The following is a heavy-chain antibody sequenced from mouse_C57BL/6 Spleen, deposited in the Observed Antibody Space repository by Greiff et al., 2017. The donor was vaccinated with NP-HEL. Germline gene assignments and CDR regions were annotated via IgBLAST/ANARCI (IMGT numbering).Heavy chain of an antibody. CDR3: TRTMYYYGSAWFAY. V-gene: IGHV1-15*01. CDR1: GYTFTDYE. Sequence: QVQLQQSGAELVRPGASVTLSCKASGYTFTDYEMHWVKQTPVHGLEWIGAIDPETGGTAYNQKFKGKAILTADKSSSTAYMELRSLTSEDSAVYYCTRTMYYYGSAWFAYWGQGTLVTVSA. J-gene: IGHJ3*01. CDR2: IDPETGGT. D-gene: IGHD1-1*01.